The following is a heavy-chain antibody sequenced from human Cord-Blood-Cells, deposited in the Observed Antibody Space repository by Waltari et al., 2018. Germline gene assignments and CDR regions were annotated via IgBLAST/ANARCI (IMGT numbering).Heavy chain of an antibody. J-gene: IGHJ4*02. CDR3: ARENVAGGVVGY. CDR2: MNPTRGNT. V-gene: IGHV1-8*01. D-gene: IGHD2-2*01. Sequence: QVQLVQSGAEVKKPGASVKVSCKASGYTFTSYDINWVRQATGQGLEWMGWMNPTRGNTGNAQKFQGRVTMTRNTSISTAYMELSSLRSEDTAVYYCARENVAGGVVGYWGQGTLVTVSS. CDR1: GYTFTSYD.